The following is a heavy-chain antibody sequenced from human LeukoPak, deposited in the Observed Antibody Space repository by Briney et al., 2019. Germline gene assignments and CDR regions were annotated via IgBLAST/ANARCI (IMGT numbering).Heavy chain of an antibody. CDR1: GYTFTNYA. D-gene: IGHD3-3*01. Sequence: ASVKVSCKASGYTFTNYAIMNWLRQAPGQGLEWMGWINTSTGNPTYAQGFTGRFVFSLDTSVSTAYLQISSLKAEDTAVYYCARDRSGSWFDPWGQGTLVTVSS. CDR3: ARDRSGSWFDP. V-gene: IGHV7-4-1*02. J-gene: IGHJ5*02. CDR2: INTSTGNP.